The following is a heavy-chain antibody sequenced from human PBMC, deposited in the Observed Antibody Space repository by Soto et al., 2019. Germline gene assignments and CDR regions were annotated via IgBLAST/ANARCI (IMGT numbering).Heavy chain of an antibody. CDR2: ISTYSGDA. CDR1: GYTFFTYD. D-gene: IGHD5-12*01. Sequence: ASVKVSCKASGYTFFTYDISWVRQAPGQGLEWMGWISTYSGDAKYAQKFQGRVTMTTDTSTTTAYLELRSLRSDDTAVYYCARHHGPTTSENWFDPWGQGTLVTVSS. V-gene: IGHV1-18*01. CDR3: ARHHGPTTSENWFDP. J-gene: IGHJ5*02.